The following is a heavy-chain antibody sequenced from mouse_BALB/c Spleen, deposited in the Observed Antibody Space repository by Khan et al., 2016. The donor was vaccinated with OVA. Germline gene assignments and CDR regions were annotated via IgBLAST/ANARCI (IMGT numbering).Heavy chain of an antibody. CDR1: GFSLSSYG. D-gene: IGHD1-1*01. CDR2: IWGDGST. CDR3: AKFTPDYYSMDY. V-gene: IGHV2-3*01. Sequence: VELVESGPGLVAPSQSLSITCTVSGFSLSSYGVNWVRQPPGKGLEWLGVIWGDGSTNYHSALISRLIITKDDSKSQVFLKLNSLQTDDTVTYYCAKFTPDYYSMDYWGQGTSVTVSS. J-gene: IGHJ4*01.